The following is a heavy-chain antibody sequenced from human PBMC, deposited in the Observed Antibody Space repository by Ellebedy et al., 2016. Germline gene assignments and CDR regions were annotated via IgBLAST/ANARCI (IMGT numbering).Heavy chain of an antibody. D-gene: IGHD3-3*01. V-gene: IGHV1-69*04. Sequence: ASVKVSCKASGGTFSSYPISWVRQAPGQGLEWMGRIIPILGIANYAHDFQGRATITADKSTGTAYMELSSLTSEDTAVYYCVRDGIRFLEWVYKYGMDVWGQGTTVTVSS. J-gene: IGHJ6*02. CDR2: IIPILGIA. CDR3: VRDGIRFLEWVYKYGMDV. CDR1: GGTFSSYP.